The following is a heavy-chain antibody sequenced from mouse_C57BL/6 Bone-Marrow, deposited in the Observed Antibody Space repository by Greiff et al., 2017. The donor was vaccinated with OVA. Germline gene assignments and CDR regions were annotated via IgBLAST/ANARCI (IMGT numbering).Heavy chain of an antibody. J-gene: IGHJ4*01. CDR2: IDPANDNT. CDR3: ARGNFGSSFYAMDY. D-gene: IGHD1-1*01. V-gene: IGHV14-3*01. CDR1: GFNIKNTY. Sequence: VQLKESVAELVRPGASVKLSCTASGFNIKNTYMHWVKQRPEQGLEWIGRIDPANDNTKYDPKFQGKATMTADTSSNTAYLQLSSLSSEDTAVYCCARGNFGSSFYAMDYWGQGTSVTVSS.